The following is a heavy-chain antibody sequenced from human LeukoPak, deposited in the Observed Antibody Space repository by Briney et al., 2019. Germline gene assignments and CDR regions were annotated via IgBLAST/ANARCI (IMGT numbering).Heavy chain of an antibody. D-gene: IGHD1-26*01. Sequence: GGSLRLSCAASGFTFRSDGMSWVRQAPGKGLEWGSAISGSGGSTYYADSVKGRFTISRDNSKNTLSLQMNSLRAEDTAVYYCAKVGELEYYYYYMDVWGQGTTVTISS. CDR3: AKVGELEYYYYYMDV. CDR1: GFTFRSDG. CDR2: ISGSGGST. J-gene: IGHJ6*03. V-gene: IGHV3-23*01.